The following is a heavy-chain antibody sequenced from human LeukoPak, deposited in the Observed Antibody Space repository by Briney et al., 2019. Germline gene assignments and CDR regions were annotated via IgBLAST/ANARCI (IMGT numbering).Heavy chain of an antibody. Sequence: TSETLSLTCAVYGGSFSGYYWTWIRQPPGKGLEWIGEINHGGITNYNPSLKSRVSLPVDTSKNQFSLKLSSVTAADTAVYYCARDQGSVPHYWGQGTLVTVSS. CDR3: ARDQGSVPHY. J-gene: IGHJ4*02. CDR2: INHGGIT. CDR1: GGSFSGYY. V-gene: IGHV4-34*01.